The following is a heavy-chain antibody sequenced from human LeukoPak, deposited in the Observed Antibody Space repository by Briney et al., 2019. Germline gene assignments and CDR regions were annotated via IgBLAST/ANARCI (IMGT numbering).Heavy chain of an antibody. CDR2: ISPYNGNT. V-gene: IGHV1-18*04. D-gene: IGHD4-17*01. J-gene: IGHJ4*02. Sequence: ASVKVSCEASGYTFTMYGISWVRQAPGQGLEWMGWISPYNGNTNYAETVQDRVAMTTDTSTTTADMELRGLRSDDTAVYYCAGGYGDYDYWGQGTLVIVSS. CDR1: GYTFTMYG. CDR3: AGGYGDYDY.